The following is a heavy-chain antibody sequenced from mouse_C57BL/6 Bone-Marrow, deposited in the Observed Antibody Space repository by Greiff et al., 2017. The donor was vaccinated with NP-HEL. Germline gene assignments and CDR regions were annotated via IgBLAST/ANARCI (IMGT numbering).Heavy chain of an antibody. Sequence: QVQLQQPGAELVRPGSSVKLSCKASGYTFTSYWMDWVKQRPGQGLEWIGNIYPSDSETHYNQKFKDKATLTVDKSSSTAYMQLSSLTSEDSAVYYCARDGSIYFDYWGQGTTLTVSS. J-gene: IGHJ2*01. D-gene: IGHD1-1*01. CDR1: GYTFTSYW. CDR3: ARDGSIYFDY. V-gene: IGHV1-61*01. CDR2: IYPSDSET.